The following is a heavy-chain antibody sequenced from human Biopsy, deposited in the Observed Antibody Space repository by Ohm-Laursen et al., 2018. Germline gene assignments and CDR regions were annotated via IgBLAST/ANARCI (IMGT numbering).Heavy chain of an antibody. CDR1: GFTFSSYG. CDR3: AKDRFPYTSGYSSVFEY. D-gene: IGHD3-22*01. V-gene: IGHV3-30*18. CDR2: ISNDGDIK. J-gene: IGHJ4*02. Sequence: SLRLSCTATGFTFSSYGMHWVRQAPGKGLEWVSLISNDGDIKYSADSMEGRFTISRDNSRNTPFLQMNSLKAEDTAVYYCAKDRFPYTSGYSSVFEYWGQGTLVTVSS.